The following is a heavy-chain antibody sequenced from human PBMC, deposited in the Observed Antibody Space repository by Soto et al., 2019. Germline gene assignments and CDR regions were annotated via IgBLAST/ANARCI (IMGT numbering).Heavy chain of an antibody. CDR2: ISGSGGST. V-gene: IGHV3-23*01. CDR3: AKAKTKDGFYYYYGMDV. Sequence: PWGSLRLSCAASGFTFSSDAMSWVRQAPGKGLEWVSAISGSGGSTYYADSVKGQFTISRDNSKNTLYLQMNSLRAEDTAVYYCAKAKTKDGFYYYYGMDVWGQGTTGNVSS. CDR1: GFTFSSDA. J-gene: IGHJ6*02.